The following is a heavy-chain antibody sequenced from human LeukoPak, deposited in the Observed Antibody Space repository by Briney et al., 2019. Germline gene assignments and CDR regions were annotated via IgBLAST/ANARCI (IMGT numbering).Heavy chain of an antibody. Sequence: GASVKVSCKASGYTFTSYDINWVRQATGQGLEWMGWMNPNSGNTGYAQKFQGRVTITRNTSISTAYMELSSLRSEDTAVYYCAYDSRGYGWFDPWGQGTLVTVSS. CDR3: AYDSRGYGWFDP. D-gene: IGHD3-22*01. CDR2: MNPNSGNT. CDR1: GYTFTSYD. V-gene: IGHV1-8*03. J-gene: IGHJ5*02.